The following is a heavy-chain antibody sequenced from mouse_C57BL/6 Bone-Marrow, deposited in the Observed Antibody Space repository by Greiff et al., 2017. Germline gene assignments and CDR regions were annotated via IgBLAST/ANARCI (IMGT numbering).Heavy chain of an antibody. D-gene: IGHD2-2*01. J-gene: IGHJ2*01. CDR3: ASSGLLWLRLWDY. V-gene: IGHV1-55*01. CDR1: GYTFTSYW. CDR2: IYPGSGST. Sequence: QVQLKQPGAELVKPGASVKMSCKASGYTFTSYWLTWVKQRPGQGLEWIGDIYPGSGSTNYNEKFKSKATLTVDTSSSTAYMRLSSLTSEDSAVYYCASSGLLWLRLWDYWGQGTTLTVSS.